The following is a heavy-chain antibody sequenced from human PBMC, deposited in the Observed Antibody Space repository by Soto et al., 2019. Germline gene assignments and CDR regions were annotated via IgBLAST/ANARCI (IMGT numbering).Heavy chain of an antibody. V-gene: IGHV1-69*01. CDR1: GGTFSSYA. CDR2: IIPIFGTA. CDR3: ALGYCSGGSCSYYGMDV. Sequence: QVQLVQSGAEVKKPGSSVKVSCKASGGTFSSYAISWVRQAPGQGLEWMGGIIPIFGTANYAQKFQGRVTITADESTSTAYMELSSLRSEDTAVYYCALGYCSGGSCSYYGMDVWGQVTTVTVSS. D-gene: IGHD2-15*01. J-gene: IGHJ6*02.